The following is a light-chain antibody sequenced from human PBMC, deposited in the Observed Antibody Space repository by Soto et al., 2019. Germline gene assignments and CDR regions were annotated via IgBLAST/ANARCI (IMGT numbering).Light chain of an antibody. CDR2: EVS. CDR1: SSDIGGYNY. Sequence: QSVLTQPPSASGSPGQSVTISCTGTSSDIGGYNYVSWYQHHPGKAPKVMIYEVSKRPSGVPDRCSGSKSGNTASLTVSGLQPEDEADYYCSSYAGSNNLGVFGGGTKLTVL. V-gene: IGLV2-8*01. J-gene: IGLJ3*02. CDR3: SSYAGSNNLGV.